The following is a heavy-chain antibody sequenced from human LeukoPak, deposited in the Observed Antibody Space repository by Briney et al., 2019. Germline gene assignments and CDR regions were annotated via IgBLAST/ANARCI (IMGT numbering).Heavy chain of an antibody. J-gene: IGHJ4*02. Sequence: PGRSLRLSCAASGFTFSSYAMHWVRQAPGKGLEWVAVISYGGSNKYYADSVKGRFTISRDNSKNTLYLQMNSLRAEDTAVYYCARDQPTYCGGDCYSKHFDYWGQGTLVTVSS. CDR3: ARDQPTYCGGDCYSKHFDY. D-gene: IGHD2-21*02. CDR1: GFTFSSYA. CDR2: ISYGGSNK. V-gene: IGHV3-30-3*01.